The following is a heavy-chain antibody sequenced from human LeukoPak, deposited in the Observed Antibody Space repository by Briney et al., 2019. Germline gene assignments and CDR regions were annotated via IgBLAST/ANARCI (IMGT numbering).Heavy chain of an antibody. Sequence: PGGSLRLSCAASGFTFSSYGMHWVRQAPGKGLEWVAVIWYDGSNKYYADSVKGRFTISRDNSKNTLYLQMNSRRAEDTAVYYCAKASRIFYDFWSVYHDYFDYWGQGTLVTVSS. D-gene: IGHD3-3*01. CDR1: GFTFSSYG. CDR2: IWYDGSNK. CDR3: AKASRIFYDFWSVYHDYFDY. J-gene: IGHJ4*02. V-gene: IGHV3-33*06.